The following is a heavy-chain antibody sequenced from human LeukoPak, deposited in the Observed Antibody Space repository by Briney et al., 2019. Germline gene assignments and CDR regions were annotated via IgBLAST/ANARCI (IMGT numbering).Heavy chain of an antibody. D-gene: IGHD2/OR15-2a*01. CDR2: IYSGGST. CDR1: GFTVSSSY. Sequence: GGSLRLSCAASGFTVSSSYMSWVRQAPGKGLEWVSVIYSGGSTYYADSVKGRFTISRDNSKNTLYLQMNSLRAEDTAVYYCARDSTLYYFDYWGQGTLVTVSS. J-gene: IGHJ4*02. CDR3: ARDSTLYYFDY. V-gene: IGHV3-66*02.